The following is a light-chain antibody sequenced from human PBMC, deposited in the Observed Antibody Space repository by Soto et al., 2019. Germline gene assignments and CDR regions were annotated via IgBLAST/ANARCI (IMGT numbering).Light chain of an antibody. J-gene: IGLJ1*01. CDR3: SSFTTSSTYV. CDR1: SSDIGAYNY. CDR2: EVN. V-gene: IGLV2-14*01. Sequence: QSVLTQPASVSGSPGQSITISCTGTSSDIGAYNYVPWYQQYPGRAPKLMIYEVNNRPSGVSNRFSGSKSGNTASLTISGLQAEDEADYYCSSFTTSSTYVVGAGTKVTVL.